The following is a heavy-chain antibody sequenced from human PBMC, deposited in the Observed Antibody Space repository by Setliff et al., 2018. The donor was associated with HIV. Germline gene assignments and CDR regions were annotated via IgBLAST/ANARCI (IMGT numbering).Heavy chain of an antibody. CDR1: GGSISSYY. J-gene: IGHJ5*02. D-gene: IGHD2-15*01. V-gene: IGHV4-59*01. CDR2: IYYSGST. CDR3: ASLLGYCSGGSCYSGWFAP. Sequence: ETLSLTCTVSGGSISSYYWSWIRQPPGKGLEWIGYIYYSGSTNYNPSLKSRVTISVDTSKNQFSLKLSSVTAADTAVYYCASLLGYCSGGSCYSGWFAPWGQGTLVTVSS.